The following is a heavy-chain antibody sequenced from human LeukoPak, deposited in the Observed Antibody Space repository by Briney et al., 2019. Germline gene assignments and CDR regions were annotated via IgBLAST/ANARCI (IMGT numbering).Heavy chain of an antibody. CDR3: ARGVVGSSDALDT. D-gene: IGHD2-15*01. J-gene: IGHJ3*02. CDR2: MNPNSGNA. CDR1: GYTFNNYD. V-gene: IGHV1-8*01. Sequence: ASVKVSCKASGYTFNNYDINWVRQATGQGLEWVGWMNPNSGNAAYAQKFQDRVSMTRNTSITTAYMELSSLISEGTAVYYCARGVVGSSDALDTWGQGTLVTVSS.